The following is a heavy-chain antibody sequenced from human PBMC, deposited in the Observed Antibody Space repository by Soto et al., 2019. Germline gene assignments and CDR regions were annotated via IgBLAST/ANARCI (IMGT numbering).Heavy chain of an antibody. J-gene: IGHJ4*02. CDR2: ISSSSSTI. CDR3: ARLRKDYCDSIGYFPYYFDY. Sequence: EAQLVESGGGLVQPGGSLRLSCAASGFTFSSFSMNWVRQAPGKGLEWISYISSSSSTIYYADSVKGRFTISRDNAKNSLYLQRNSRRDDDTAVYYCARLRKDYCDSIGYFPYYFDYWGQGSLVTVSS. CDR1: GFTFSSFS. V-gene: IGHV3-48*02. D-gene: IGHD3-22*01.